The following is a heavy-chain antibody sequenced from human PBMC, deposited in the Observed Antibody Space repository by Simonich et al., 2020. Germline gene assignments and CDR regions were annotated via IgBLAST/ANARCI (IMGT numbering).Heavy chain of an antibody. Sequence: GGGLVQPGGSLRLSCAASGFTFSSYAMSWVRQAPGKGLEWVAAISGSGGSTYYADSVEGRFTISRDNSKNTLYLQMNSRRAEETAVYYCAKDLGERITMIVVVIDAFDIWGQGTMVTVSS. D-gene: IGHD3-22*01. CDR1: GFTFSSYA. CDR2: ISGSGGST. CDR3: AKDLGERITMIVVVIDAFDI. V-gene: IGHV3-23*01. J-gene: IGHJ3*02.